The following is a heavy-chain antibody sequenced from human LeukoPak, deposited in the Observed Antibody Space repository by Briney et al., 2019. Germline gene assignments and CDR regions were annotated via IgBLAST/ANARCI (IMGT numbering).Heavy chain of an antibody. J-gene: IGHJ3*02. D-gene: IGHD2-15*01. V-gene: IGHV1-69*04. CDR3: AIVLYCSGGSCYQDAFDI. CDR2: IIPILGIA. CDR1: GYTFTSYA. Sequence: SVKVSCKASGYTFTSYAMHWVRQAPGQRLEWMGRIIPILGIANYAQKFQGRVTITADKSTSTAYMELSSLRSEDTAVYYCAIVLYCSGGSCYQDAFDIWGQGTMVTVSS.